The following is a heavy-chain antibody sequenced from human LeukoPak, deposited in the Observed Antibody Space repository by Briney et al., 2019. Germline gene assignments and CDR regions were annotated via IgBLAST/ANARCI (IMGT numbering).Heavy chain of an antibody. CDR3: ALAISCSGGRCQWPFDY. Sequence: GGSLRLSCAASGFTFSDYYMTWIRQAPGKGLEWVSYISSSGNTIYYAGSVKGRFIMSRDNAKNTLFLQMNSLRPEDTAVYYCALAISCSGGRCQWPFDYWGQGTLVTVSS. CDR2: ISSSGNTI. D-gene: IGHD2-15*01. V-gene: IGHV3-11*01. CDR1: GFTFSDYY. J-gene: IGHJ4*02.